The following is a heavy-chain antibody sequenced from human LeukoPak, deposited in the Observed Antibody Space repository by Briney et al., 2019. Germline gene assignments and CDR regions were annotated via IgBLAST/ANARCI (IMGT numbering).Heavy chain of an antibody. J-gene: IGHJ4*02. D-gene: IGHD4-17*01. CDR2: INPNTGGT. Sequence: GASVKVSCKASGYTFTGFNLHWVRQAPGQGLEWMGWINPNTGGTNYAQKFQARVTMTRDTSISTAYMELSSLRSDDTAVYYCARNKGYGDYVADYWGQGTLVTVSS. V-gene: IGHV1-2*02. CDR3: ARNKGYGDYVADY. CDR1: GYTFTGFN.